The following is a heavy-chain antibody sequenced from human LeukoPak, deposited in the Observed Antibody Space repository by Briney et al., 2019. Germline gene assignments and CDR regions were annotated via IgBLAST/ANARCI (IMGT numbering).Heavy chain of an antibody. V-gene: IGHV4-34*01. CDR1: GGSFSGYY. J-gene: IGHJ4*02. CDR2: INHSGST. Sequence: SETLSLTCAVYGGSFSGYYWSWIRQPPGKGLEWIGEINHSGSTTYNPSLKSRVTMSVDTSKNQFSLKLNSVTAADTAVYYCARDQGGVGYWGQGTLVTVSS. D-gene: IGHD3-16*01. CDR3: ARDQGGVGY.